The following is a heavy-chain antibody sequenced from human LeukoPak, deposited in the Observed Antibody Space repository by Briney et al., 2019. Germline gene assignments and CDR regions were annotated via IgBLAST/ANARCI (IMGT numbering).Heavy chain of an antibody. J-gene: IGHJ4*02. CDR1: GLTFAAYG. D-gene: IGHD6-13*01. V-gene: IGHV3-43*02. CDR2: ISGDGGSI. Sequence: AGGSLRFSCAALGLTFAAYGLDWFGQGPGKGLEWVSLISGDGGSIYYADSVKGRFTISRDSSKNSLYLQMNSLRTEDTALYYCAKEDYSSGWYALDYWGQGTLVTVSS. CDR3: AKEDYSSGWYALDY.